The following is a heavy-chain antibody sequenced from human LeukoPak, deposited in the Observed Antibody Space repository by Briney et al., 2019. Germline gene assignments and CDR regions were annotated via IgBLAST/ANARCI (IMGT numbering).Heavy chain of an antibody. Sequence: SVKVSCKASGGTFSIYAISWVRPAPGQGLEWMGGIIPIFGTANYAQKFQGRVTVTADESTSTAYMELSSLRSEDTAVYYCARDLLLGVAFDYWGQGTLVTVSS. V-gene: IGHV1-69*01. D-gene: IGHD3-3*01. CDR2: IIPIFGTA. CDR3: ARDLLLGVAFDY. CDR1: GGTFSIYA. J-gene: IGHJ4*02.